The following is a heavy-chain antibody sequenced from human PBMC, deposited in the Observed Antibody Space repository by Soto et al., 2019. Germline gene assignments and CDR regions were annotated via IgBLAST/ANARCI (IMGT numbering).Heavy chain of an antibody. CDR3: ARDPSYYGMDV. V-gene: IGHV1-3*05. CDR1: GYTFTSYA. CDR2: INAGNGNT. Sequence: QVQLVQSGAEEKKPGASVKVSCKASGYTFTSYAMHWVRQAPGQRLKWMGWINAGNGNTKYSQKFQVRVTITRDTSASTAYMELSSLRSEDTAVYYCARDPSYYGMDVWGQGTTVTVSS. J-gene: IGHJ6*02.